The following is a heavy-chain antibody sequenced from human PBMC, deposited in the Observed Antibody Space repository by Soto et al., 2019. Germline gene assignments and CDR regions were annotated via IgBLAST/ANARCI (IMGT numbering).Heavy chain of an antibody. CDR3: AKRGWAGSSWPDY. CDR1: GFTFSTYA. J-gene: IGHJ4*02. CDR2: ISGSGANT. Sequence: EVPLLESGGGLVQPGGSLRLSCAASGFTFSTYAMNWVRQAPGKGLEWVSAISGSGANTYYADSVKGRFTISRDNAKNRVYVQMNTLSAEDMALYYCAKRGWAGSSWPDYWGQGTMVTVSS. D-gene: IGHD6-13*01. V-gene: IGHV3-23*01.